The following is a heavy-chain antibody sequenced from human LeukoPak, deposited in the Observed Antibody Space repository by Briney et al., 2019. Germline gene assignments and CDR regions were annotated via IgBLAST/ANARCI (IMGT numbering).Heavy chain of an antibody. J-gene: IGHJ4*02. V-gene: IGHV3-23*01. Sequence: GGSLRLSCAASGFTFSSYSMSWDRQAPGKGLEWVSAISGSGGSTNYADSVKGRFTISRDNSKNTLYLQMNSLRAEDTAVYYCAKENGYNYYFDYWGQGTLVTVSS. CDR3: AKENGYNYYFDY. CDR2: ISGSGGST. CDR1: GFTFSSYS. D-gene: IGHD5-24*01.